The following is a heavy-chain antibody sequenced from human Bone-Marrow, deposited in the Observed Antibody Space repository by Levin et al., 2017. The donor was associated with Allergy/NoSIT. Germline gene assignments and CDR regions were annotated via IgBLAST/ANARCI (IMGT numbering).Heavy chain of an antibody. D-gene: IGHD2-21*02. V-gene: IGHV1-69*01. CDR3: ARSPQYCGGDCYSDY. J-gene: IGHJ4*02. CDR2: IIPIFGTA. Sequence: KISCKASGGTFSSYAISWVRQAPGQGLEWMGGIIPIFGTANYAQKFQGRVTITADESTSTAYMELSSLRSEDTAVYYCARSPQYCGGDCYSDYWGQGTLVTVSS. CDR1: GGTFSSYA.